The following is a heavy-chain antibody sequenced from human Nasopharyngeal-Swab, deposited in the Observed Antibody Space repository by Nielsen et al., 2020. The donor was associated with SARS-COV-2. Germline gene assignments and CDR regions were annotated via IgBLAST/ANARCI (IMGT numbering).Heavy chain of an antibody. V-gene: IGHV3-53*01. CDR3: ARDLGGGYCTTINCLGS. D-gene: IGHD2-8*01. Sequence: GESLKISCAVSGFIVSSTYMSWVRQAPGKGLEWVSVTEIGGITHYADSVQGRFTIPRDSSTNTLYLQMNSLRVEDPAVYYCARDLGGGYCTTINCLGSWGQGTLVTVSS. J-gene: IGHJ1*01. CDR2: TEIGGIT. CDR1: GFIVSSTY.